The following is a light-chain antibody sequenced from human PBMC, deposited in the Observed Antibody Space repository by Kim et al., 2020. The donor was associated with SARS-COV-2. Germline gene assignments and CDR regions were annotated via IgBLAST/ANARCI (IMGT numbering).Light chain of an antibody. V-gene: IGLV2-11*01. Sequence: QSVTNSCTGTSTDVGTYNYVSWYQQYPGKAPKLMIYDVSKRPSGVPDRFSGSKSGNTASLTISGLQAEDEADYYCCSYAGSYTHVVFGGGTQLTVL. CDR3: CSYAGSYTHVV. CDR1: STDVGTYNY. CDR2: DVS. J-gene: IGLJ2*01.